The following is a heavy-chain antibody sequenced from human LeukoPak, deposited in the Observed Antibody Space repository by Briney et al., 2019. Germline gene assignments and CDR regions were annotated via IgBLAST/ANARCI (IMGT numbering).Heavy chain of an antibody. CDR1: GGSISSGGYY. J-gene: IGHJ6*02. Sequence: SETLSLTCTVSGGSISSGGYYWGWIRQPPGKGLEWIGSIYYSGSTYYNPSLKSRVTISVDTSKNQFSLKLSSVTAADTAVYYCASGSTGGDYGSGSYPTRPYYYYGMDVWGQGTTVTVSS. CDR3: ASGSTGGDYGSGSYPTRPYYYYGMDV. D-gene: IGHD3-10*01. CDR2: IYYSGST. V-gene: IGHV4-39*07.